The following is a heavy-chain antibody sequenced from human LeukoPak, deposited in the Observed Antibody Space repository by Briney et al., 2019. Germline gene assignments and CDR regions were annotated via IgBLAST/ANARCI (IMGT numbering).Heavy chain of an antibody. V-gene: IGHV4-38-2*02. J-gene: IGHJ3*02. CDR1: GYSISSGYY. CDR2: LHHSGST. D-gene: IGHD2-2*01. CDR3: AREKDIVVVPAADGYDAFDI. Sequence: SETLSLTCDVSGYSISSGYYWGWIRQPPGKGLEWIGSLHHSGSTDYNPSLKSRVTISVDTSKNQFSLKLSSVTAADTAVYYCAREKDIVVVPAADGYDAFDIWGQGTMVTVSS.